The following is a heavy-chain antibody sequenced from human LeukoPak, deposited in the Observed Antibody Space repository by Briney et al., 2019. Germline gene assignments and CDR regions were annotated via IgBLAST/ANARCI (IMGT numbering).Heavy chain of an antibody. CDR3: AGGVWGSYSY. CDR1: GGSISSYY. CDR2: IYYSGST. J-gene: IGHJ4*02. Sequence: SETLSLTCTVSGGSISSYYWSWIRQPPGKGLEWIGYIYYSGSTNYNPSLKSRVTISVDTSKNQFSLKLSSVTAADTAVYYCAGGVWGSYSYWGQGTLVTVSS. V-gene: IGHV4-59*01. D-gene: IGHD3-16*01.